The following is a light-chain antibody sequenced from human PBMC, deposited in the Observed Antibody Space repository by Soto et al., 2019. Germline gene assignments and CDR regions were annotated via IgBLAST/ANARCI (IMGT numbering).Light chain of an antibody. CDR1: QGINSW. CDR3: QQADSFPLN. CDR2: AAS. Sequence: DIPMTQSPSSVSASVGDRVTITCRASQGINSWLAWYQQKPGKAPELLIYAASSLQSGVPSRFRGSGSGSDFTLTISSLQPEDFATYYCQQADSFPLNFGGGTKVEI. J-gene: IGKJ4*01. V-gene: IGKV1-12*01.